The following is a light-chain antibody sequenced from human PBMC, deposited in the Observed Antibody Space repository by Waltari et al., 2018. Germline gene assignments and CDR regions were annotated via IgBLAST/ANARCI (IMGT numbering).Light chain of an antibody. CDR2: DVI. V-gene: IGLV2-11*01. CDR1: SSDIGGYNY. J-gene: IGLJ3*02. CDR3: CSYAGSYTWV. Sequence: QSALTQPRSVSGSPGQSVTISCTGASSDIGGYNYVSWYQQHPGKAPKLMIYDVIKRPSGVSVRFSGSKSGNTASLTISGLQAEDETDYYCCSYAGSYTWVFGGGTKLTVL.